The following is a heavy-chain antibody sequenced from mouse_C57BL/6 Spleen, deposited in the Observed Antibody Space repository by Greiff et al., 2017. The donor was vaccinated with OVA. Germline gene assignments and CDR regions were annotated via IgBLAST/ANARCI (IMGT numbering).Heavy chain of an antibody. J-gene: IGHJ3*01. CDR1: GFTFSSYT. D-gene: IGHD1-1*01. V-gene: IGHV5-9*01. CDR2: ISGGGGNT. Sequence: EVQVVESGGGLVKPGGSLKLSCAASGFTFSSYTMSWVRQTPEKRLEWVATISGGGGNTYYPDSVKGRFTISRDNAKNTLYLQMNRLRSEDTALYYCARQTTVVDPCAYWGQGTLVTVSA. CDR3: ARQTTVVDPCAY.